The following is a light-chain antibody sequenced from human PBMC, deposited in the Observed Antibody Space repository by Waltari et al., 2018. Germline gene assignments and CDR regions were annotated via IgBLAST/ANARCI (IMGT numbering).Light chain of an antibody. CDR3: SAWDSSLSVNV. CDR2: RNN. J-gene: IGLJ6*01. CDR1: RNTVGNDG. Sequence: QAGLTQPPSVSKDLRQTATLTCTGNRNTVGNDGAAWLQQHQSHPPKLLIYRNNNRPSGISERFSASRSGNTASLTITGLQPEDEADYYCSAWDSSLSVNVFGSGTKVTVL. V-gene: IGLV10-54*04.